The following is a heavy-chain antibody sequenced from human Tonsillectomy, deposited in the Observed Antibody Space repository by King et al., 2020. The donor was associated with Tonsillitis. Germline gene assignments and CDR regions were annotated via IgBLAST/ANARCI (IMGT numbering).Heavy chain of an antibody. V-gene: IGHV3-23*04. D-gene: IGHD6-13*01. Sequence: DVQLVESGGGLVQPGGSLRLSCAASGFTFSSYAMSWVRQAPGKGLEWVSAISGIGGSTYYADSVKGRFTISRDNSKNTLYLQMNSLRAEDTAVYYCWRAYSSRAGGRLDYWGQGTLVTVSS. CDR2: ISGIGGST. CDR3: WRAYSSRAGGRLDY. CDR1: GFTFSSYA. J-gene: IGHJ4*02.